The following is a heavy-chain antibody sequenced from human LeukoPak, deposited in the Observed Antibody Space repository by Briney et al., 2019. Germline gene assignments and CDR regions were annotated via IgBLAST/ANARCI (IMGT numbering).Heavy chain of an antibody. CDR1: GYTLTELS. J-gene: IGHJ4*02. CDR2: FDPEDGET. D-gene: IGHD2-8*01. V-gene: IGHV1-24*01. Sequence: ASVRVSCKVSGYTLTELSMHWVRQAPGKGLEWMGGFDPEDGETVYAQKFQGRVTMTEDTSTDTAYMELSSLRSEDTAVYYCATEGPVGTKLYFDYWGQGTLVTVSS. CDR3: ATEGPVGTKLYFDY.